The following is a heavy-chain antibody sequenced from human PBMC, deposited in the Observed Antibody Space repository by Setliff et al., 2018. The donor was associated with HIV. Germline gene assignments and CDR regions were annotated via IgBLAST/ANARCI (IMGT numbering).Heavy chain of an antibody. Sequence: PSETLSLTCAVSGYSISSGYYWGWIRQPPGKGLEWVGSIYYSGSTYYNPSLKSRVTISVDTSKNQFSLKLSSVTAADTAVYYCARVEDLMGADTWGQGTMVTVSS. CDR2: IYYSGST. J-gene: IGHJ3*02. V-gene: IGHV4-38-2*01. CDR3: ARVEDLMGADT. D-gene: IGHD2-8*01. CDR1: GYSISSGYY.